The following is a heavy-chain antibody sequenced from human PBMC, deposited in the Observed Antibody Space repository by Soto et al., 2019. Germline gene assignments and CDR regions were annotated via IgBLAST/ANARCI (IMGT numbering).Heavy chain of an antibody. J-gene: IGHJ5*02. D-gene: IGHD6-19*01. Sequence: AGSLRLSCPASGFTFSSCAMHWVRQAPGKGLEWAAVISYDGSNKYYADPVKGRSTMSRDNSTNKLYLQMISLRGDDTAVYYCARSSSSGWYSPTNWFDPWGQGTLVTVSS. CDR1: GFTFSSCA. CDR3: ARSSSSGWYSPTNWFDP. CDR2: ISYDGSNK. V-gene: IGHV3-30-3*01.